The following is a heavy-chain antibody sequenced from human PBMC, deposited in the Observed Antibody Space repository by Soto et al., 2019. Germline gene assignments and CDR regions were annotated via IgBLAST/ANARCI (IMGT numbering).Heavy chain of an antibody. CDR1: GFTFSSYA. CDR2: ISGSGGST. CDR3: AKDQDYGDYLWSWFDP. J-gene: IGHJ5*02. D-gene: IGHD4-17*01. Sequence: EVQLLESGGGLVQPGGSLRLSCAASGFTFSSYAMSWVRQAPGKGLEWVSAISGSGGSTYYADSVKGRFTISRDNSKNTLYLQMNSLRAEDTAVYYCAKDQDYGDYLWSWFDPWGQGTLVTVSS. V-gene: IGHV3-23*01.